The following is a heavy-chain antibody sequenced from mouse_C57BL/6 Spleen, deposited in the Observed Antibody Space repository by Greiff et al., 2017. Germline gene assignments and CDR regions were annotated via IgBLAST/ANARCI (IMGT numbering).Heavy chain of an antibody. CDR2: INPNNGGT. J-gene: IGHJ2*01. CDR1: GYTFTDYY. V-gene: IGHV1-26*01. D-gene: IGHD1-1*01. Sequence: EVQLQQSGPELVKPGASVKISCKASGYTFTDYYMNWVKQSHGKSLEWIGDINPNNGGTSYNQKFKGKATLTVDKSSSTAYMELRSLTSEDSAVYYCALPYYYGSSQYYFDYWGQGTTLTVSS. CDR3: ALPYYYGSSQYYFDY.